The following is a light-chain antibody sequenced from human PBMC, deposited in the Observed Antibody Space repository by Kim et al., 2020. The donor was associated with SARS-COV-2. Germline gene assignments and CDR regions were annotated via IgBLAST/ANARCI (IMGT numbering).Light chain of an antibody. CDR1: HGFRNL. V-gene: IGKV3-11*01. CDR2: DAS. CDR3: QQRADCSFT. J-gene: IGKJ4*02. Sequence: SFSAERATLSSRASHGFRNLLAWYQQKPGLAPRLLLYDASNRASGIHARFSGSGSGTDFILNISSLELEDSASYNCQQRADCSFTFGGGTKVDIK.